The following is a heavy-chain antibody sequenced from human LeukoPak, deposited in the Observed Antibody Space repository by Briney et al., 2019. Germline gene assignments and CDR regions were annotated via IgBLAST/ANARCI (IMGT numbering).Heavy chain of an antibody. CDR1: GFTFSSSA. D-gene: IGHD3-10*01. J-gene: IGHJ4*02. CDR2: ISGSGRGGSV. CDR3: ARGGSGNYYTIFDY. V-gene: IGHV3-23*01. Sequence: GGSLRLSCAASGFTFSSSAMSWVRQAPGKGLEWVSGISGSGRGGSVYYADSVKGRFTISRDNAKNSLYLQMNSLRAEDTAVYYCARGGSGNYYTIFDYWGQGTLVTVSS.